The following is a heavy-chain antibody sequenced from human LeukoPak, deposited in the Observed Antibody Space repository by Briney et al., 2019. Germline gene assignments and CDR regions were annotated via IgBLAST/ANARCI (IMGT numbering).Heavy chain of an antibody. J-gene: IGHJ4*02. Sequence: SETLSLTCTVSGGSISSYYWSWIRQPPGKGLEWIGYIYYSGSTNYNPSLKSRVTISVDTSKNQFSPKLSSVTAADTAVYYCARSGWFGEASMLWGQGTLVTVSS. D-gene: IGHD3-10*01. V-gene: IGHV4-59*08. CDR2: IYYSGST. CDR1: GGSISSYY. CDR3: ARSGWFGEASML.